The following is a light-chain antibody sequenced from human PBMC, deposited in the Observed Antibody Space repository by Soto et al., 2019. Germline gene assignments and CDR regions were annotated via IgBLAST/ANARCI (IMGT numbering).Light chain of an antibody. CDR2: DVS. J-gene: IGLJ2*01. CDR1: SSDIGAYNS. Sequence: QSALTQPASVSASPGQSITISCTGTSSDIGAYNSVSWYQQHPGKAPQLMIYDVSYRPSGISSRVSGSKSGNTASLAISGLQADDCADYSCASYTSARISVFGGGTKLTVL. CDR3: ASYTSARISV. V-gene: IGLV2-14*03.